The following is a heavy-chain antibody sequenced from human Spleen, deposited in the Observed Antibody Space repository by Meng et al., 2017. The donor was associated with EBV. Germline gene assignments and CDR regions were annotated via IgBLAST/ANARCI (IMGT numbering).Heavy chain of an antibody. J-gene: IGHJ4*02. CDR3: ASDGISRYFDN. V-gene: IGHV4-4*02. CDR1: GGSISTSNW. CDR2: VFRTGDT. D-gene: IGHD1-1*01. Sequence: VTLEEPGPGQVKPSGTLSLLCPVSGGSISTSNWWSWVRQSPEKGLEWIGEVFRTGDTNYNPSLKSRVTILIDKSKNQFSPKLNSVTAADTAIYFCASDGISRYFDNWGPGTLVTVSS.